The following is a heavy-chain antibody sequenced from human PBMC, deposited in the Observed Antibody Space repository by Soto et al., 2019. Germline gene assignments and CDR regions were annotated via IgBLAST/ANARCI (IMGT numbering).Heavy chain of an antibody. Sequence: GGSLRLSCAASGFTFSSYAMHWVRQAPGKGLEWVAVISYDGSNKYYAESVKGRFTISRDNSKTLYLQMNSLRAEDTAVFYCVRGDYYDTSGPFSEAFDIWGQGTMVTVSS. V-gene: IGHV3-30-3*01. J-gene: IGHJ3*02. CDR2: ISYDGSNK. CDR3: VRGDYYDTSGPFSEAFDI. CDR1: GFTFSSYA. D-gene: IGHD3-22*01.